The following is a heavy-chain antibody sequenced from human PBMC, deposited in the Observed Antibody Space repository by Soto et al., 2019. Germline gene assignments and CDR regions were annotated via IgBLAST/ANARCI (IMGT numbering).Heavy chain of an antibody. V-gene: IGHV4-39*01. CDR1: GGSISSSSYY. Sequence: SETLSLTCTVSGGSISSSSYYWGWIRQPPGKGLEWIGSIYYSGSTYYNPSLKSRVTISVDTSKNQFSLKLSSVTAADTAVYYCAKNLPRTGRFDYWGQGTVVT. CDR3: AKNLPRTGRFDY. CDR2: IYYSGST. J-gene: IGHJ4*02.